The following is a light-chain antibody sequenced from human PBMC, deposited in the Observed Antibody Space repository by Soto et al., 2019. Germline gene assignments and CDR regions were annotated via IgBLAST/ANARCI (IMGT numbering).Light chain of an antibody. J-gene: IGLJ3*02. CDR1: SGSIVSNY. Sequence: NCMLTQPHSVSESPGKTVTISCTRSSGSIVSNYVQWYQQRPGSSPTTVIYEDNQRPSGVPDRFSGSIDSSSNSASLTISGLKTEDEADCCCQSYDSSNQGVLGGGTKVTVL. CDR3: QSYDSSNQGV. V-gene: IGLV6-57*01. CDR2: EDN.